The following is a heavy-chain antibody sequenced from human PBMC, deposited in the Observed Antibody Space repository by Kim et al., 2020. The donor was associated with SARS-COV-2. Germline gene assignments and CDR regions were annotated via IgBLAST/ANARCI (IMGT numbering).Heavy chain of an antibody. CDR2: IWYDGSNK. CDR3: TRGYMTTVGYYYYYMDV. CDR1: GFTFSSYG. V-gene: IGHV3-33*01. D-gene: IGHD4-4*01. Sequence: GGSLRLSCAASGFTFSSYGMHWVRQPPGKGLEWVAVIWYDGSNKYYADSVKGRFTISRDNSKNTLYLQMNSLRAEDTAVYYCTRGYMTTVGYYYYYMDVWGTGTPVTAS. J-gene: IGHJ6*03.